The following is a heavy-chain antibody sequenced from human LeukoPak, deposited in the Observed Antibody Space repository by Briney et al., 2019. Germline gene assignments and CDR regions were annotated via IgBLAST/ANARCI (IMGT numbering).Heavy chain of an antibody. V-gene: IGHV4-4*07. J-gene: IGHJ4*02. CDR2: IYTSGST. Sequence: PSETLSLTCTVSGGSISSYYWSWIRQPAGKGLEWIGRIYTSGSTNYNPSLKSRVTMSVDTSKNQFSLKLSSVTAADTAVYYCARETGELPAALFDYWGQGTLVTVSS. CDR3: ARETGELPAALFDY. CDR1: GGSISSYY. D-gene: IGHD2-2*01.